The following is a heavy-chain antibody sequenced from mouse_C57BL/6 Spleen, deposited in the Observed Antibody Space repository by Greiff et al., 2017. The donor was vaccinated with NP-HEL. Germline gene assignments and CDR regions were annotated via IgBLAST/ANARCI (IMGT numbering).Heavy chain of an antibody. CDR1: GFSLTSYG. J-gene: IGHJ4*01. CDR3: AKRDGSSPYYAMDY. D-gene: IGHD1-1*01. Sequence: VQLKESGPGLVQPSQSLSITCTVSGFSLTSYGVHWVRQSPGKGLEWLGVIWRGGSTDYNAAFMSRLSITKDNSKSQVFFKMNSLQADDTAIYYCAKRDGSSPYYAMDYWGQGTSVTVSS. CDR2: IWRGGST. V-gene: IGHV2-5*01.